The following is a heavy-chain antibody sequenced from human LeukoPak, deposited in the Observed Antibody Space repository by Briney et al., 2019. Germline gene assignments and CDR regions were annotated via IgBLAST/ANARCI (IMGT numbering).Heavy chain of an antibody. Sequence: GASVKVSCKAFGYTFTDYHMHWVRQAPGQGLEWMGWINPNSGDTNYAQKFQGRVTMTRDTSTNTVYLHLSRLTSDDTGVYYCARGFKSGTNYYYYYGMDVWGQGTTVTVSS. V-gene: IGHV1-2*02. D-gene: IGHD3-10*01. CDR1: GYTFTDYH. CDR2: INPNSGDT. CDR3: ARGFKSGTNYYYYYGMDV. J-gene: IGHJ6*02.